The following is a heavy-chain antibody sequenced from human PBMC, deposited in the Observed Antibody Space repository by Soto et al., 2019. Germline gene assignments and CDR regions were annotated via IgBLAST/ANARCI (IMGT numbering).Heavy chain of an antibody. CDR2: ISHSGST. CDR1: GGSISSISYY. Sequence: SATLSLTCAFSGGSISSISYYWDWIRQPPGKGLEWLGCISHSGSTDCNPSLKSRLSISGDTSKNHFSLTLTSVTAADAAVYYCATIGVSGYLAVWGQGTTVTVSS. V-gene: IGHV4-39*07. CDR3: ATIGVSGYLAV. J-gene: IGHJ6*02. D-gene: IGHD3-16*02.